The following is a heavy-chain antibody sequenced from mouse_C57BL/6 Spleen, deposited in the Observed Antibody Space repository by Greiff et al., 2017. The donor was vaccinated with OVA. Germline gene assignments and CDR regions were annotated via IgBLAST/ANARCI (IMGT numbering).Heavy chain of an antibody. CDR1: GYSITSGYY. J-gene: IGHJ4*01. CDR2: ISYDGSN. CDR3: ARDDVGAMDY. Sequence: EVKLQESGPGLVKPSQSLSLTCSVPGYSITSGYYWYWIRQFPGNKLEWMGYISYDGSNNYNPSLKNRMSITRDTSQNQCFLKWNSVTTEDTATYYCARDDVGAMDYWGQGTSVTVSS. V-gene: IGHV3-6*01.